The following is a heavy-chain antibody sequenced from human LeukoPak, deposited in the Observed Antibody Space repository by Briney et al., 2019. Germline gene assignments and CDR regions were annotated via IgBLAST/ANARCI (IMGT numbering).Heavy chain of an antibody. J-gene: IGHJ3*02. Sequence: GGSLRLSCAASGLTFSSYAMSWVRQAPGRGLEWVSSISGNGGRTDYSDSVTGRFTISRDNSKNTLYLQMNSLRADDTAVYYCAKSPRSVGYIVLEIWGQGTMVTVSS. CDR3: AKSPRSVGYIVLEI. V-gene: IGHV3-23*01. CDR2: ISGNGGRT. CDR1: GLTFSSYA. D-gene: IGHD2-15*01.